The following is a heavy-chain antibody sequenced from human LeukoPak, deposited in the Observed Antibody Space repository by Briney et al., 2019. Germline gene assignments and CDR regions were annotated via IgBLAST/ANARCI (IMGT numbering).Heavy chain of an antibody. CDR3: ARRMRYFDWLFDY. CDR1: GLTFSSYW. V-gene: IGHV3-74*01. J-gene: IGHJ4*02. CDR2: INSDGSST. D-gene: IGHD3-9*01. Sequence: GGSLRLSCAASGLTFSSYWMHWVRQAPGKGLVWVSRINSDGSSTSYADSVKGRFTISRDNAKNTLYLQMNSLRAEDTAVYYCARRMRYFDWLFDYWGQGTLVTVSS.